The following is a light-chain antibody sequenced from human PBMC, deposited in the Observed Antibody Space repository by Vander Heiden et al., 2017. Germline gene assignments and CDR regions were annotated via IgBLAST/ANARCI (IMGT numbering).Light chain of an antibody. Sequence: SALTQPHSVSGSPGQAVTITCTGRASDVGHYNYVSWYQQHPGKAPRLLIYDGTKRPSGVPDRFSGSKSGNTASLAISGLQAEDEADYYCCSYAGTYTYVFGTGTKVTVL. CDR3: CSYAGTYTYV. CDR1: ASDVGHYNY. CDR2: DGT. J-gene: IGLJ1*01. V-gene: IGLV2-11*01.